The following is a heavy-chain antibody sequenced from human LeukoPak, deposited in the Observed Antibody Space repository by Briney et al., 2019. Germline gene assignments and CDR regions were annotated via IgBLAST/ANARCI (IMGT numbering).Heavy chain of an antibody. V-gene: IGHV3-53*01. CDR3: ARDWLSAGGYTSGY. D-gene: IGHD5-12*01. J-gene: IGHJ4*02. CDR2: IYSGGST. CDR1: GFTVSSNY. Sequence: GGSLRLSCAASGFTVSSNYMSWVRQAPGKGLEWVSVIYSGGSTYYADSVKGRFTISRDNSKNTLYLQMNSLRAEDTAVYYCARDWLSAGGYTSGYWGQGTLVTVSS.